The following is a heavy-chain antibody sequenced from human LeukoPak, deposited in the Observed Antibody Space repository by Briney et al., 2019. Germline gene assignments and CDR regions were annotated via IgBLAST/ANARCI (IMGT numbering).Heavy chain of an antibody. CDR3: ARTILGYCSGGSCYSFDY. D-gene: IGHD2-15*01. Sequence: SGPTLVKPTQTLTLTCTFSGFSLSTSGMCVSWIRQPPGKALEWLARIDWDDDKYYSTSLKTRLTISKDTSKNQVVLTMTYMDPVDTATYYCARTILGYCSGGSCYSFDYWGQGTLVTVSS. CDR2: IDWDDDK. CDR1: GFSLSTSGMC. V-gene: IGHV2-70*11. J-gene: IGHJ4*02.